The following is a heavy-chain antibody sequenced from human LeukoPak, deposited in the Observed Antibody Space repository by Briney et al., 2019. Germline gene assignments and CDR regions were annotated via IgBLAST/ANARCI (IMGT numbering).Heavy chain of an antibody. CDR2: IYYSGSM. D-gene: IGHD2-2*01. CDR1: GDSISSSSYY. CDR3: ARRAYQLPHYYYYYMDV. V-gene: IGHV4-39*07. Sequence: SETLSLTRTVSGDSISSSSYYWGWIRQPPGKGLEWIGNIYYSGSMYWNLSLKSRVTISIDTSKKQFSLKLSSVTAADTAVYYCARRAYQLPHYYYYYMDVWGKGTTVTISS. J-gene: IGHJ6*03.